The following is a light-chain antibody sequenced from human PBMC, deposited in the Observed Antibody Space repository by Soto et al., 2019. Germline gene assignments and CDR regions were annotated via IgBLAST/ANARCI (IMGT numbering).Light chain of an antibody. CDR3: QQLGT. V-gene: IGKV3-20*01. CDR2: GAS. CDR1: QSVSSSY. Sequence: EIVLTQSPGTLSLSPGERATLSCRASQSVSSSYLAWYQQKPGQAPRLLIYGASSRATGIPDRFSGSGSGTDFTLTISRLEPEDFAVYYWQQLGTFGQGTKV. J-gene: IGKJ1*01.